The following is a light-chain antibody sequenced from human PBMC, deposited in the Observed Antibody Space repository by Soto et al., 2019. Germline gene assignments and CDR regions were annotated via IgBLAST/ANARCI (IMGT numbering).Light chain of an antibody. CDR2: DVN. CDR1: SVDVGGFEY. V-gene: IGLV2-14*03. J-gene: IGLJ1*01. Sequence: QSGLNQPASVSGSPGQSIAISRTGTSVDVGGFEYVSWYQQHPGKVPKLMIYDVNNRPSGVSNRFSGSKSGNTASLTISGLQAEDEADYFCSSYTSSNTYVFGTGTKVTVL. CDR3: SSYTSSNTYV.